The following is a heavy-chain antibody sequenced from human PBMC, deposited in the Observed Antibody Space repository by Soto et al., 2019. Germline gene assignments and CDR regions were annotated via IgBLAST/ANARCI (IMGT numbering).Heavy chain of an antibody. V-gene: IGHV2-5*02. CDR3: AHAIGYSSSWYDGDWFDP. J-gene: IGHJ5*02. Sequence: QITLKESGPTLVNPTQTLTLTCTFSGFSLSTSGVGVGWIRQPPGKALEWLALIYWDADKRYSPSLKSRLTITKDTSKNQVVLTMTNMDPVDTATYYCAHAIGYSSSWYDGDWFDPWGQGTLVTVSS. CDR2: IYWDADK. CDR1: GFSLSTSGVG. D-gene: IGHD6-13*01.